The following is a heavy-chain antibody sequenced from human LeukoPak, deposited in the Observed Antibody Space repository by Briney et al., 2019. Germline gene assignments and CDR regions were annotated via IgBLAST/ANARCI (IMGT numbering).Heavy chain of an antibody. V-gene: IGHV3-30*02. CDR1: GFTFGSYG. CDR3: AKKSYSDY. Sequence: RGSLRLSCAASGFTFGSYGMYWVRQAPGKGLEWVAFIRDDGSNKYYADSVKGRFTISRDNSKKTLYLQMNSLRAEDTAVYYCAKKSYSDYWGQGTLVTVSS. D-gene: IGHD1-26*01. J-gene: IGHJ4*02. CDR2: IRDDGSNK.